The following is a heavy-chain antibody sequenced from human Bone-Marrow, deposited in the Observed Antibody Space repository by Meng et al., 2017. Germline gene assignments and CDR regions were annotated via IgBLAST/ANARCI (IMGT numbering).Heavy chain of an antibody. D-gene: IGHD1-26*01. V-gene: IGHV3-74*01. J-gene: IGHJ4*02. CDR1: GFTFSSYW. Sequence: VQRVEAGGGLVQPGGSLRLSCAASGFTFSSYWMHWVRQTPGKGLVWVSRINTDGTTTTYADSVKGRFTISRDNAKNTLYLQMNSLRGEDTAVYYCARDVAGRGGYWGQGTLVTVSS. CDR3: ARDVAGRGGY. CDR2: INTDGTTT.